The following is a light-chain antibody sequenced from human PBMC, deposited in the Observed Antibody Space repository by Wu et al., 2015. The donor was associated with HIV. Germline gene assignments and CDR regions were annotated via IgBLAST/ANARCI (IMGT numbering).Light chain of an antibody. V-gene: IGKV3-11*01. CDR3: QQRYNWPLT. Sequence: EIVLTQSPATLSLSPGERATLSCRASQNIGSYLAWYQQTLGQPPRLLISYASIRAAGIPARFSGSGSETDFSLIIDNLEPEDFAVYYCQQRYNWPLTFGQG. J-gene: IGKJ2*01. CDR2: YAS. CDR1: QNIGSY.